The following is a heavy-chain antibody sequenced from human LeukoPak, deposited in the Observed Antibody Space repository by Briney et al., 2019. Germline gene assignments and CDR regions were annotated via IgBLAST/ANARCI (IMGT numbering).Heavy chain of an antibody. V-gene: IGHV4-39*01. Sequence: SETLSLTCTVSGGSISSSNYYWGWIRQPPGKGLEWIGSMFYSGSTYYNPSLESRVTISADTSKNQFSPKLRSVTVADTAVYFCARRDSSGYFPYFFNCWGQGTLVTVSS. D-gene: IGHD6-19*01. CDR1: GGSISSSNYY. J-gene: IGHJ4*02. CDR2: MFYSGST. CDR3: ARRDSSGYFPYFFNC.